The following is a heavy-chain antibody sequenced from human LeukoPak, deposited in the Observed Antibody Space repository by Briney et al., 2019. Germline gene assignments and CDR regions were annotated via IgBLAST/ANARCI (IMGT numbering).Heavy chain of an antibody. Sequence: SETLSLTCTVSGGSISSYYWSWIRQPPGKGLEWIGYIFYSGSTYYNPSLKSRVTISVDTSKNQFSLKLSSVTAADTAVYYCARWCYYDSSGYSARFDYWGQGTLVTVSS. J-gene: IGHJ4*02. CDR2: IFYSGST. D-gene: IGHD3-22*01. CDR1: GGSISSYY. CDR3: ARWCYYDSSGYSARFDY. V-gene: IGHV4-59*08.